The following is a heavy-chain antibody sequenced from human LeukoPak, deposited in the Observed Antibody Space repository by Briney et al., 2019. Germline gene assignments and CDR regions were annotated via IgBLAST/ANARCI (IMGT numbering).Heavy chain of an antibody. CDR3: ARGGIPTGPYYYFYYMDV. CDR2: TSYDGNNK. CDR1: GFTFSRNV. J-gene: IGHJ6*03. D-gene: IGHD3-10*01. V-gene: IGHV3-30*01. Sequence: GGSLRLSCAASGFTFSRNVMHWVRQAPGKGLEWVALTSYDGNNKFYADSVKGRFTISRDNSRNTLYLQMNSLRGEDAAVYSCARGGIPTGPYYYFYYMDVWGKGTAVTDSS.